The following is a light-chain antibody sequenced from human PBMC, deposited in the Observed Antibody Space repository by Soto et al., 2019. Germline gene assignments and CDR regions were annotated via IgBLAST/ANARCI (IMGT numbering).Light chain of an antibody. J-gene: IGKJ1*01. CDR2: GAS. V-gene: IGKV3-20*01. CDR3: QHYGNSVWT. Sequence: EIVLTQSPGTLSLSPGERATHSCRASQSVSSTNLVWYQQKRGQPPRLLIYGASTRGTGIPDRFRGSGSGTDFTLTISRLEPEDFAVYFCQHYGNSVWTFGQGTKVDIK. CDR1: QSVSSTN.